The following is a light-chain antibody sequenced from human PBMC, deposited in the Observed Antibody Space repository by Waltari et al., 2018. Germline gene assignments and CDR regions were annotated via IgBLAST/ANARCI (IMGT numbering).Light chain of an antibody. CDR2: RNK. CDR1: SSNIGSNY. CDR3: AAWDDSLIGCVV. Sequence: QSVLTQPPSASGTPGQRVTISCSGRSSNIGSNYAFWYQQLPGTAPKLLIYRNKQRPSGVPDRVFGSKSGTSASLVISGLRSEDEAYYYCAAWDDSLIGCVVFGGGTKVTVL. J-gene: IGLJ2*01. V-gene: IGLV1-47*01.